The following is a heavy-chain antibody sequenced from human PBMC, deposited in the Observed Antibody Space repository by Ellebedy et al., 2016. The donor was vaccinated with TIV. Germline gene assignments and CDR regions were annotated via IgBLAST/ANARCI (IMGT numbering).Heavy chain of an antibody. Sequence: ASVKVSCKASGGTFSSYGINWVRQAPGQGLEWMGGIIAIFGSTNYAQKFQGRVSITADESTSTAFLELSSLRPEDTAVYYCARHSTSGWYWSGFDVWGQGTMVTVSS. CDR3: ARHSTSGWYWSGFDV. V-gene: IGHV1-69*13. CDR1: GGTFSSYG. J-gene: IGHJ3*01. D-gene: IGHD6-19*01. CDR2: IIAIFGST.